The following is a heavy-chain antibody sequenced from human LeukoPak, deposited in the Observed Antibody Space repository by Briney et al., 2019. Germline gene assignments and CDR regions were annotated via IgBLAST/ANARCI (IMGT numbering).Heavy chain of an antibody. Sequence: ASVKVSCKASGYTFTGYYMHWVRQAPGQGLEWMGRINPNSGGTNYAQKFQGRVTMTRDTSISTAYMELSRLKSDDTAVYYCARETRLNGDSSGYYYHFDYWGQGTLVTVSS. CDR1: GYTFTGYY. J-gene: IGHJ4*02. CDR3: ARETRLNGDSSGYYYHFDY. CDR2: INPNSGGT. V-gene: IGHV1-2*06. D-gene: IGHD3-22*01.